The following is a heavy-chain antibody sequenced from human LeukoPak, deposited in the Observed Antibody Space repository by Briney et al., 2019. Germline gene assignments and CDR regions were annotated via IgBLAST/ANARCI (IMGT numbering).Heavy chain of an antibody. J-gene: IGHJ5*02. CDR1: GYTFTSYY. D-gene: IGHD6-19*01. CDR2: INPSGGST. V-gene: IGHV1-46*01. CDR3: ARTTSGYSSGWYFGGGVNWFDP. Sequence: ASVKVSCKASGYTFTSYYMHWVRQAPGQGLEWMGIINPSGGSTSYAQKFQGRVTMTRDTSTSTVYMELSSLRSEDTAVYYCARTTSGYSSGWYFGGGVNWFDPWGQGTLVTVSS.